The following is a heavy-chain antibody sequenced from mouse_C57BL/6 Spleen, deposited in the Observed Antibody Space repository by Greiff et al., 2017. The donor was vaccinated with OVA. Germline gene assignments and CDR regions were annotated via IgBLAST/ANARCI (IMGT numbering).Heavy chain of an antibody. CDR1: GYTFTSYW. J-gene: IGHJ4*01. CDR3: AFYDYDGVPMDY. CDR2: INPSNGGT. V-gene: IGHV1-53*01. D-gene: IGHD2-4*01. Sequence: QVHVKQPGTELVKPGASVKLSCKASGYTFTSYWMHWVKQRPGQGLEWIGNINPSNGGTNYNEKFKSKATLTVDKSSSTAYMQLSSLTSEDSAVYYCAFYDYDGVPMDYWGQGTSVTVSS.